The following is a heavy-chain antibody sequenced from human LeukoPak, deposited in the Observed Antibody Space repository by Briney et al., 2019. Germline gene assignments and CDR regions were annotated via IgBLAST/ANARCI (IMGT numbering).Heavy chain of an antibody. Sequence: GGSLRLTRAASGFTFSDYYMSWIRQAPGKGLEWVSYISSSSSYTNYADSVKGRFTISRDNAKNSLYLQMNSLRAEDTAVYYCARTDSDFFHYWGQGTLATVSS. CDR3: ARTDSDFFHY. J-gene: IGHJ4*02. CDR2: ISSSSSYT. CDR1: GFTFSDYY. D-gene: IGHD1-26*01. V-gene: IGHV3-11*03.